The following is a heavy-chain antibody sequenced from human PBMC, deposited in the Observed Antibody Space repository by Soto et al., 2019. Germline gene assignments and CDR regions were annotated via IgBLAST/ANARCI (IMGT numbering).Heavy chain of an antibody. CDR2: INDNGGT. J-gene: IGHJ6*02. V-gene: IGHV4-34*01. CDR1: GGSIRGYY. CDR3: ARGRYSYETIYYKFYYSALDV. Sequence: SETLSLTCGVYGGSIRGYYWSWIRQSPGKGLEWIGDINDNGGTNYNPSLKSRVATSLDTSKKQVSLMVSSVTAADTAVYYCARGRYSYETIYYKFYYSALDVWGQGTTVTVSS. D-gene: IGHD3-10*01.